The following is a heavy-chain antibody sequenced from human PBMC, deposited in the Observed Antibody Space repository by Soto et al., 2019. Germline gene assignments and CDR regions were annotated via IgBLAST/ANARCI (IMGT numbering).Heavy chain of an antibody. Sequence: SXTLSLTCTVSGGSISSYYWSWIRQPPGKGLEWIGYIYYSGSTNYNPSLKSRVTISVDTSKNQFSLKLSSVTAADTAVYYCASGEDCSSTSCYDVKYFQHWGQGTLVTVSS. D-gene: IGHD2-2*01. V-gene: IGHV4-59*08. CDR3: ASGEDCSSTSCYDVKYFQH. CDR2: IYYSGST. CDR1: GGSISSYY. J-gene: IGHJ1*01.